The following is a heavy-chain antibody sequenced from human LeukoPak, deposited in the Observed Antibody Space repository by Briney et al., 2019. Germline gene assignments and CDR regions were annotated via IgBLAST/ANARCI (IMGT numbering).Heavy chain of an antibody. V-gene: IGHV4-34*01. J-gene: IGHJ4*02. CDR1: GGSFSGYY. CDR2: INHSGST. D-gene: IGHD2-2*01. CDR3: ARTGRGYCSSTSCRWGKFDY. Sequence: PSETLSLTCAVYGGSFSGYYWSWIRQPPGKGLEWMGEINHSGSTNYNPSLKSRVTISVDTSKNQFSLKLSSVTAADTAVYYCARTGRGYCSSTSCRWGKFDYWGQGTLVTVSS.